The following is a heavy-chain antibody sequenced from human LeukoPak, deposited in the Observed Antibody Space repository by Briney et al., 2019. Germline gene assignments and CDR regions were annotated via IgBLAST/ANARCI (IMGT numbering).Heavy chain of an antibody. CDR2: MNPNSGNT. CDR1: GYTFTSYY. CDR3: ARNRYYDFWSGYYNYYYMDV. Sequence: ASVKVSCKASGYTFTSYYMHRVRQATGQGLEWMGWMNPNSGNTGYAQKFQGRVTITKNTSISTAYMELSSLRSEDTAVYYCARNRYYDFWSGYYNYYYMDVWGKGTTVTVSS. V-gene: IGHV1-8*03. J-gene: IGHJ6*03. D-gene: IGHD3-3*01.